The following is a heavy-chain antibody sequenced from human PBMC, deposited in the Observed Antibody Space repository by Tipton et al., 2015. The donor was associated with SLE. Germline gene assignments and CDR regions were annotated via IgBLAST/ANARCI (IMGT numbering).Heavy chain of an antibody. V-gene: IGHV3-23*01. Sequence: GSLRLSCAASGFTVSSNYMSWVRQAPVKGLEWVSAISGSGGSTYYADSVKGRFTISRDNSKNTLYLQMNSLRAEDTAAYYCAKRKAEQLVMYYYYYGMDVWGQGTTVTVSS. CDR2: ISGSGGST. J-gene: IGHJ6*02. CDR3: AKRKAEQLVMYYYYYGMDV. D-gene: IGHD6-13*01. CDR1: GFTVSSNY.